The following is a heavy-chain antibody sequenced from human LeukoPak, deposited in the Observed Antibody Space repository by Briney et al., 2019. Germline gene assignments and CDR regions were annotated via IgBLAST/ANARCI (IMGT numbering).Heavy chain of an antibody. CDR1: GFTFSSYA. V-gene: IGHV3-23*01. CDR2: ISGSGGST. J-gene: IGHJ4*02. CDR3: AKHSGYSYGSSYYFDY. D-gene: IGHD5-18*01. Sequence: GGSLRLSCAASGFTFSSYAMSWVRQAPGKGLEWVSGISGSGGSTYYADSVKGRFTISRDNSKNTLYLQMNRLRAEDTAVYYCAKHSGYSYGSSYYFDYWGQGTLVTVSS.